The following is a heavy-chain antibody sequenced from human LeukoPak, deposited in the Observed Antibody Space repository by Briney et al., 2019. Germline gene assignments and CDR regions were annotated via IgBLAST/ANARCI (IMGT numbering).Heavy chain of an antibody. V-gene: IGHV3-11*04. J-gene: IGHJ6*03. CDR1: GFTFSDYY. CDR3: ARGVRGPYYYYMDV. CDR2: ISSSGITI. D-gene: IGHD3-10*01. Sequence: GGSLRLSCAASGFTFSDYYMTWIRQAPGKGLEWVSYISSSGITIYYADSVKGRFTISRDNSKNTLYLQMNSLRAEDTAVYYCARGVRGPYYYYMDVWGKGTTVTISS.